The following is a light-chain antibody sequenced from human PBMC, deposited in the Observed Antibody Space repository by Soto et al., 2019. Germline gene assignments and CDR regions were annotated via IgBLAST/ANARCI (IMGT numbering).Light chain of an antibody. CDR2: DVS. CDR1: QRMSGW. CDR3: QQYDSFSVT. V-gene: IGKV1-5*01. J-gene: IGKJ1*01. Sequence: TQPPSASGSPGQSVTITCRASQRMSGWLAWHQQKPGKAPKLLIYDVSALKRGVPPRFSGSGSGTEFTLTISSLQPDDFATYYCQQYDSFSVTFGQGTKVDIK.